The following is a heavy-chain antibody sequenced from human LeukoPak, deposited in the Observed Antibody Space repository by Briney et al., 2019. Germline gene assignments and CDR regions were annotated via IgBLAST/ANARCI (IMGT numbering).Heavy chain of an antibody. V-gene: IGHV4-4*02. CDR3: ARGQANCYDSSGKNFDY. J-gene: IGHJ4*02. CDR1: GGSISSSNW. D-gene: IGHD3-22*01. CDR2: IYHSGST. Sequence: PSETLSLTCAVSGGSISSSNWWSWVRQPPGKGLEWIGEIYHSGSTNYNPSLKSRVTISVDKSKNQFSLKLSSVTAADTAVYYCARGQANCYDSSGKNFDYWGQGTLVTVSS.